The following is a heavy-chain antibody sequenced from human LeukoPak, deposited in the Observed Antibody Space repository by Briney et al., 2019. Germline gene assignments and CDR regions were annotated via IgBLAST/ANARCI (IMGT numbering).Heavy chain of an antibody. V-gene: IGHV4-34*01. Sequence: SSETLSLTCAVYGGSSSGYYCSWTRQPPGKGLEWIGEINHSGSTNYNSSLKSRVTISLDTSENHFSLKLRSVTAADTAVYYCASRLLWFGELPRYWGQGTLVTVSS. CDR2: INHSGST. CDR1: GGSSSGYY. D-gene: IGHD3-10*01. J-gene: IGHJ4*02. CDR3: ASRLLWFGELPRY.